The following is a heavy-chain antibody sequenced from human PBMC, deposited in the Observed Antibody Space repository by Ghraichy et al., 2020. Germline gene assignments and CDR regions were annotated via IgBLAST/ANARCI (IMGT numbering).Heavy chain of an antibody. CDR1: GGSFSGYY. Sequence: SETLSLTCAVYGGSFSGYYWSWIRQPPGKGLEWIGEINHSGSTNYNPSLKSRVTISVDTSKNQFSLKLSSVTAADTAVYYCARSGEGYDILTGYYLVRGYYMDVWGKGTTVTVSS. V-gene: IGHV4-34*01. D-gene: IGHD3-9*01. J-gene: IGHJ6*03. CDR3: ARSGEGYDILTGYYLVRGYYMDV. CDR2: INHSGST.